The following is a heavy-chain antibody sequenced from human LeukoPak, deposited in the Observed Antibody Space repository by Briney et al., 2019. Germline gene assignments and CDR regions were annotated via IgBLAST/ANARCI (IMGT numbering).Heavy chain of an antibody. Sequence: SETLSLTCTVSGGSISSYYWSWIRQPPGKGLEWIGYIHYSGSTHYNPSLKSRVTISVDTSKNQVSLKLRSVTAADTAVYYCARAVGGYQLLFYYYYYYMDVWGKGTTVTVSS. V-gene: IGHV4-59*08. J-gene: IGHJ6*03. D-gene: IGHD2-2*01. CDR1: GGSISSYY. CDR3: ARAVGGYQLLFYYYYYYMDV. CDR2: IHYSGST.